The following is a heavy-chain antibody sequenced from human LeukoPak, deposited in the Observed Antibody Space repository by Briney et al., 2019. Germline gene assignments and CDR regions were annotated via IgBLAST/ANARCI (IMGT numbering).Heavy chain of an antibody. CDR3: AELGITMIGGV. J-gene: IGHJ6*04. D-gene: IGHD3-10*02. Sequence: PGRSLRLSCAASGFTFDDYAMHWVRQAPGKGLEWVSYIGNSGSTIYYADSVKGRFTISRDNAKNSLYLQMNSLRAEDTAVYYCAELGITMIGGVWGKGTTVTISS. V-gene: IGHV3-48*03. CDR2: IGNSGSTI. CDR1: GFTFDDYA.